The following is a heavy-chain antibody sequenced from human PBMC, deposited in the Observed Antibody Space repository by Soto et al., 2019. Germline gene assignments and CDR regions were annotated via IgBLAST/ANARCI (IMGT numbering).Heavy chain of an antibody. CDR2: ISYDGSNK. J-gene: IGHJ4*02. Sequence: QVQLVESGGGVVRPGRSLRRSCAAAGFTFSSYAIHWVRQAAGKGLEWVAVISYDGSNKYYADSVKGRVTISRDNSKNTRYLQMNSLRAEDTAVYYCARDRIAARRIDYWGQGTLVTVSS. V-gene: IGHV3-30-3*01. CDR1: GFTFSSYA. CDR3: ARDRIAARRIDY. D-gene: IGHD6-6*01.